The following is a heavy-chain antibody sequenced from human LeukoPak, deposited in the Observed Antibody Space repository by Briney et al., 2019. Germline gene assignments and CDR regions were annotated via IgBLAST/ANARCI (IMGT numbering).Heavy chain of an antibody. Sequence: ASVKVSCKASGYTFTSYYMHWVRQAPGQGLEWMGIINPSGGSTSYAQKFQGRVTMTRDMSASTIYMELSSLRSEDTAVYYCARARYCSSTSCSYLYYYYMDVWGKGTTVTVSS. CDR3: ARARYCSSTSCSYLYYYYMDV. J-gene: IGHJ6*03. D-gene: IGHD2-2*01. V-gene: IGHV1-46*01. CDR2: INPSGGST. CDR1: GYTFTSYY.